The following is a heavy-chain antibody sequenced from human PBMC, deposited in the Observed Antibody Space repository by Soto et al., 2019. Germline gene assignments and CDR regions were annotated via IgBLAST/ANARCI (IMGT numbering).Heavy chain of an antibody. V-gene: IGHV4-59*08. J-gene: IGHJ4*02. CDR2: IYFSGSA. D-gene: IGHD5-12*01. CDR1: GGSITSYY. CDR3: ARRYSGYGDY. Sequence: QVQLQESGPGLVKPSETLSLTCTVSGGSITSYYWSWIRQPPGKGLEWIGYIYFSGSANYNPSLKSRVTISVDPSKNQFSLKLSSVTAAGAAVYYCARRYSGYGDYWGQGTLVTVSS.